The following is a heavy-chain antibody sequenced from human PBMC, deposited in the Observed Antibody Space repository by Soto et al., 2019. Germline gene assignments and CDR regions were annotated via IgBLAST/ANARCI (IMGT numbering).Heavy chain of an antibody. CDR2: IYYSGST. Sequence: PSETLSLTCTVSGGSISSGGYYWSWIRQHPGKGLEWIGYIYYSGSTYYNPSLKSRVTISVDTSKNQFSLKLSSVTAADTAVYYCARETGYCSGGSCYSDGMDVWGQGTTVTVSS. CDR3: ARETGYCSGGSCYSDGMDV. V-gene: IGHV4-31*03. CDR1: GGSISSGGYY. D-gene: IGHD2-15*01. J-gene: IGHJ6*02.